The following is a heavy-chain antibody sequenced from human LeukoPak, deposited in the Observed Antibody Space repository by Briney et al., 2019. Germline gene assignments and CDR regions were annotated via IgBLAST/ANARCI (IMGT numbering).Heavy chain of an antibody. J-gene: IGHJ4*02. Sequence: GGSLRLSCAASRFTFSSYWMHWVRQGPGKGLVWVSRIKSDGTSTNYADSVKGRFTISRDNAKNTLYLRMNSLGVEDTAVYYCVRDHGDYYFDYWGQGTLVTVSS. V-gene: IGHV3-74*01. D-gene: IGHD4-17*01. CDR2: IKSDGTST. CDR1: RFTFSSYW. CDR3: VRDHGDYYFDY.